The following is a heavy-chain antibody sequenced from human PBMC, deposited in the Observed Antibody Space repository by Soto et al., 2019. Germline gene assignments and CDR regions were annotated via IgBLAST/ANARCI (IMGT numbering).Heavy chain of an antibody. V-gene: IGHV1-69*06. Sequence: ASVKVSCKASGGTFGSYAISWVRQAPGQGLEWMGGIIPIFGTANYAQKFQGRVTITADKSTSTAYMELSSLRSEDTAAYYCAREYCSSTSCKSNWFDPWGQGTLVTVSS. D-gene: IGHD2-2*01. J-gene: IGHJ5*02. CDR1: GGTFGSYA. CDR3: AREYCSSTSCKSNWFDP. CDR2: IIPIFGTA.